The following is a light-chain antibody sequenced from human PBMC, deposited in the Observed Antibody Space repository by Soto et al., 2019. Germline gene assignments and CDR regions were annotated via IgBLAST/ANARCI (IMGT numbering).Light chain of an antibody. J-gene: IGKJ4*01. CDR2: AAS. V-gene: IGKV1-9*01. CDR3: QQHNDWPLT. Sequence: IQLTQAPSSLSASVGDRVTITCRASQGISSYLSWYQQKPGKAPKLLIYAASTLQSGVPSRFSGSGSGTDFTLTISSLQPEDFATYYCQQHNDWPLTFGGGTKVDIK. CDR1: QGISSY.